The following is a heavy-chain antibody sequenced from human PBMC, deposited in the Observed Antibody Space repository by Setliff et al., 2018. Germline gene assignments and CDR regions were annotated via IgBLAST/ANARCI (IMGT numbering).Heavy chain of an antibody. CDR2: ISTYNGNT. CDR3: ARDRNDNYESSGYYYAGGYMDV. Sequence: GASVKVSCKASGYMFKSHGINWMRQAPGQGFEWMGWISTYNGNTKSAQKFQGRVTMTRDTSTSTVFMELSSLRSEDTAVYYCARDRNDNYESSGYYYAGGYMDVWGKGTTVTVSS. CDR1: GYMFKSHG. D-gene: IGHD3-22*01. V-gene: IGHV1-18*04. J-gene: IGHJ6*03.